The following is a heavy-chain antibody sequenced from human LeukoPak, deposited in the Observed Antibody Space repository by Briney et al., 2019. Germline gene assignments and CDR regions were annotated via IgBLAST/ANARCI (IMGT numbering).Heavy chain of an antibody. J-gene: IGHJ6*03. CDR2: IIPIFGTA. D-gene: IGHD6-13*01. Sequence: SVKVSCKASGGTFSSYAISWGRQAPAQGLEWMGGIIPIFGTANYAQKFQGRVTITTDESTSTAYMELSSLRSEDTAVYYCARDDAVQQLDGYYYYYMDVWGKGTTVTVSS. CDR1: GGTFSSYA. CDR3: ARDDAVQQLDGYYYYYMDV. V-gene: IGHV1-69*05.